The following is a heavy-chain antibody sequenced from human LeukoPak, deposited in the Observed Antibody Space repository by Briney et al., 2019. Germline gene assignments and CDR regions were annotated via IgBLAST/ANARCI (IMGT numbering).Heavy chain of an antibody. Sequence: ASVKVSCKASGYTFSSYAISWVRQATGQGLEWMVSSYSGNTNYAQKFQGRVSMTTDTSTSTVYMELRSLTSDDTAVYYCARDLGSAYYYGSGMVFDYWGQGTLVTVSS. J-gene: IGHJ4*02. V-gene: IGHV1-18*01. CDR2: SSYSGNT. CDR3: ARDLGSAYYYGSGMVFDY. D-gene: IGHD3-10*01. CDR1: GYTFSSYA.